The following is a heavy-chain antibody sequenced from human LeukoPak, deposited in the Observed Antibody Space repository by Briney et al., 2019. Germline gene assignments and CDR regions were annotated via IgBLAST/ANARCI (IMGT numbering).Heavy chain of an antibody. CDR3: AKKSENLYYFDY. D-gene: IGHD1-14*01. CDR2: ISAIGVST. Sequence: GGSLRLSCAASGFTFSKYAMSWVSQAPGKGLEWVSAISAIGVSTYYADSVKGRFTISRDDSQNTLSLQMNSLRAEDTAVYYCAKKSENLYYFDYWGQGSLVTVSS. CDR1: GFTFSKYA. V-gene: IGHV3-23*01. J-gene: IGHJ4*02.